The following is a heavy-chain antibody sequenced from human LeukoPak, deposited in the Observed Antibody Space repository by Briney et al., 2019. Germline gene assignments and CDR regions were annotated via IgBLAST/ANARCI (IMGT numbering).Heavy chain of an antibody. CDR1: GYTFTSYG. CDR2: ISAYNGNT. Sequence: ASVKVSCKASGYTFTSYGISWVRQAPGQGLEWMGWISAYNGNTNYAQKFQGRVTVTTDTSTSTAYMELRSLRSDDTAVYYCARDRGTWIQLWLIDYWGQGTLVTVSS. D-gene: IGHD5-18*01. J-gene: IGHJ4*02. CDR3: ARDRGTWIQLWLIDY. V-gene: IGHV1-18*01.